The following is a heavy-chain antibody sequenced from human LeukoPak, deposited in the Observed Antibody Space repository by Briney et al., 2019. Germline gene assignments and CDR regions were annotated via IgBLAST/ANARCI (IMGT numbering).Heavy chain of an antibody. Sequence: GGSLRLSCAASGFAFNTYAMHWVRQAPGQGVEWVALIWHDGSHEFYSNSVRGQFTISRDNSKNTVSLQMNNLRPEDTAVYYCARETFGSGSYPDFWGQGTLVTVSS. CDR2: IWHDGSHE. V-gene: IGHV3-33*01. D-gene: IGHD3-10*01. J-gene: IGHJ4*02. CDR1: GFAFNTYA. CDR3: ARETFGSGSYPDF.